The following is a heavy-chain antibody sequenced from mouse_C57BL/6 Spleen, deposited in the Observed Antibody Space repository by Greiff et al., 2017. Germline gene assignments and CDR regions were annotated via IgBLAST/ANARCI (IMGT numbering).Heavy chain of an antibody. D-gene: IGHD1-1*01. CDR3: SRWVYYGSSCPYYFDY. J-gene: IGHJ2*01. V-gene: IGHV1-72*01. Sequence: VQLQQSGAELVKPGASVKLSCKASGYTFTSYWMHWVKQRPGRGLEWIGRIDPNSGGTKYNEKFKSKATLTVDKPSSTAYMQLSSLTSEDSAVSYCSRWVYYGSSCPYYFDYWGKGTTLTVSS. CDR1: GYTFTSYW. CDR2: IDPNSGGT.